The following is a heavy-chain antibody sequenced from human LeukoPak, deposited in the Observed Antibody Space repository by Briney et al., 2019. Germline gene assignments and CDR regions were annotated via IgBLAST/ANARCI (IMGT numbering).Heavy chain of an antibody. CDR2: ISYDGSNK. J-gene: IGHJ3*02. V-gene: IGHV3-30-3*01. Sequence: GGSLRLSCAASGFTFSSYAMYWVRQAPGKGLEWVAVISYDGSNKYYADSVKGRFTISRDNSKNTLYLQMNSLRAEDTAVYYCAREYTGDAFDIWGQGTMVTVSS. D-gene: IGHD1-14*01. CDR3: AREYTGDAFDI. CDR1: GFTFSSYA.